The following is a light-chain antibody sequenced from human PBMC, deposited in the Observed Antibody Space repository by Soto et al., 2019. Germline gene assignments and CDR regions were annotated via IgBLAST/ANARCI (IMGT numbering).Light chain of an antibody. V-gene: IGKV1-5*03. J-gene: IGKJ4*01. CDR2: KAS. Sequence: DIQMTQSPSTLSAFVGDRVTITCRASQSIGSWLAWYQQKPGKAPNLLIYKASNLQSGVPSRFSGSGSGTEFTLTISSLQPDDFATYSCQQYTGYPLTFGGGTKVEIK. CDR3: QQYTGYPLT. CDR1: QSIGSW.